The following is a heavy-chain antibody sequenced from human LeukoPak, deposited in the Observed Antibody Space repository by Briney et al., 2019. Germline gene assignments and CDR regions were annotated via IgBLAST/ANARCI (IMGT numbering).Heavy chain of an antibody. J-gene: IGHJ4*02. V-gene: IGHV4-34*01. CDR1: GGSFSGYH. CDR3: ARGRGYNSFDY. D-gene: IGHD3-16*02. CDR2: INHSGST. Sequence: PSETLCLTCAVYGGSFSGYHWSWIRQPPGKGLEWIGEINHSGSTNYNPSLKSRITISVDTSKNQFSLKLTSVTAADTAVYYCARGRGYNSFDYWGQGTLVTVSS.